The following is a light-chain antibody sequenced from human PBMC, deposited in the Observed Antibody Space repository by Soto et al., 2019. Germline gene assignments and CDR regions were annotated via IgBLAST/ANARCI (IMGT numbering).Light chain of an antibody. CDR2: KAT. Sequence: DIQMTQSPSTLSASVGDRVTITCRASQSITTWLAWYQQKPGKAPKLLIYKATNLQSGVPSRFSGSGSGTEFSFTISSLQPEDFAIYYCQQYNDYPYTFGQGTKLEIK. V-gene: IGKV1-5*03. J-gene: IGKJ2*01. CDR3: QQYNDYPYT. CDR1: QSITTW.